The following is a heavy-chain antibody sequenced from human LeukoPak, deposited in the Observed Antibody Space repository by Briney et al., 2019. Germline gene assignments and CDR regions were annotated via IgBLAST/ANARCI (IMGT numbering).Heavy chain of an antibody. CDR1: GGSFNDYY. D-gene: IGHD3-22*01. CDR3: ARGLRRRSMIVVPRRALWFDP. CDR2: INHSGSA. V-gene: IGHV4-34*01. J-gene: IGHJ5*02. Sequence: SETLPLTCAMYGGSFNDYYWTWIRQPPGKGLEWIGEINHSGSANYNPSLKSRVSISLDTSKNQFSLKLRSVTAADMAVYYCARGLRRRSMIVVPRRALWFDPWGQGTLVTVSS.